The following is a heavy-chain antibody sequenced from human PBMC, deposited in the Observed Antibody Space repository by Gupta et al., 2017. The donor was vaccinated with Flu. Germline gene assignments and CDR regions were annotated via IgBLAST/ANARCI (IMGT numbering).Heavy chain of an antibody. CDR3: AKDPTTGYSSSWYDY. CDR1: GFTFSSYA. D-gene: IGHD6-13*01. CDR2: ISCSGGST. V-gene: IGHV3-23*01. Sequence: EVQLLESGGGLVQPGGSLRLPCAASGFTFSSYAMSWVRQAPGKGLEWVSAISCSGGSTYYADSVKGRFTISRDNSKNTLYLQMNSLRAEDTAVYYCAKDPTTGYSSSWYDYWGQGTLVTVSS. J-gene: IGHJ4*02.